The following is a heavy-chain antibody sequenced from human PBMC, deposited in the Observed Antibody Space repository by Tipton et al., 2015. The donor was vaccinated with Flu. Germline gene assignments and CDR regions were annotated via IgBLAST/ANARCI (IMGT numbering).Heavy chain of an antibody. CDR2: IYHSGTT. Sequence: TLSLTCSVSGASISSGGYSWSWIRQPPGKGLEWVGYIYHSGTTYYNPSLKSRVIISVDTSKNQISLKLSSVTAADTAVYYCARYPESNYHWFGPWGQGALVTVSS. CDR1: GASISSGGYS. V-gene: IGHV4-30-2*01. J-gene: IGHJ5*02. CDR3: ARYPESNYHWFGP. D-gene: IGHD4-11*01.